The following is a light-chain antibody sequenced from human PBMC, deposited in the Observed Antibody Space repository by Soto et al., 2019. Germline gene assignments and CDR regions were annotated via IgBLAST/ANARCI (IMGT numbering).Light chain of an antibody. CDR2: DVS. CDR1: ISDVGGYNY. J-gene: IGLJ1*01. V-gene: IGLV2-14*03. Sequence: QSARTQPASVSGSPGQSITISCTGTISDVGGYNYVSWYQQHPGKAPELMIFDVSNRPSGVSNRFSGSKSGYTASLTISGLQAEDEADYYCSSYTSSSTYVFGTGTKVTVL. CDR3: SSYTSSSTYV.